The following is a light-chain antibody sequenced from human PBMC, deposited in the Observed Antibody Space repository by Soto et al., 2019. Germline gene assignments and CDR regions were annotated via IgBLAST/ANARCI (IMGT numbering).Light chain of an antibody. V-gene: IGLV2-11*02. Sequence: QSALTQPRSVSGSPGQSVTISCTGTSSDVGGYTYVSWYQQHPGKAPKVMIYDVSRRPSGVPDRFSGSKSGNTASLTISGLQTDDEAEYYCSSYAGTYTLIFGGGTKVTVL. J-gene: IGLJ2*01. CDR1: SSDVGGYTY. CDR2: DVS. CDR3: SSYAGTYTLI.